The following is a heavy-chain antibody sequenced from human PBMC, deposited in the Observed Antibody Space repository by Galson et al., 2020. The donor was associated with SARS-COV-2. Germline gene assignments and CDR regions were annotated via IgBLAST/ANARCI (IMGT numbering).Heavy chain of an antibody. Sequence: ASVKVSCKASGYTFTSYAMNWVRQAPGQGLEWMGWINTNTGNPTYAQGFTGRFVFSLDTSVSTAYLQISSLKAEDTAVYYCAAGGGPGRPAWENWFDPWGQGTLVTVSS. CDR3: AAGGGPGRPAWENWFDP. V-gene: IGHV7-4-1*02. CDR1: GYTFTSYA. CDR2: INTNTGNP. D-gene: IGHD1-26*01. J-gene: IGHJ5*02.